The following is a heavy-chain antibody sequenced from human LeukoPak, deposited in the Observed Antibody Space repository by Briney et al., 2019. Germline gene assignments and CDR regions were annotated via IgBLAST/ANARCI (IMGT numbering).Heavy chain of an antibody. V-gene: IGHV1-18*01. D-gene: IGHD1-20*01. CDR1: GYTFTSYG. J-gene: IGHJ3*02. CDR2: ISAYNGNT. Sequence: LVASVKVSCKASGYTFTSYGISWVRQAPGQGLEWMGWISAYNGNTNYAQKLQGRVTMTTDTSTSTAYMELRSLRSDDTAVYYCARDLGITGSRDAFDIWGQGTMVTVSS. CDR3: ARDLGITGSRDAFDI.